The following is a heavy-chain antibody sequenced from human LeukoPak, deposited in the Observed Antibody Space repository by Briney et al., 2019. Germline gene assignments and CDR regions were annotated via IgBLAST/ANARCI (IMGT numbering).Heavy chain of an antibody. CDR2: MTSSGGNT. CDR3: ASYDDSGYYLYRYFRY. J-gene: IGHJ4*02. CDR1: GFTFSSYA. Sequence: PGGSLRLSCAASGFTFSSYAMSWVRQAPGKGLEWVSVMTSSGGNTYYADSVKGRFTISRDNSKNTLYLQMNSLRDDDTAVYYCASYDDSGYYLYRYFRYWGQGTLVTVSS. D-gene: IGHD3-22*01. V-gene: IGHV3-23*01.